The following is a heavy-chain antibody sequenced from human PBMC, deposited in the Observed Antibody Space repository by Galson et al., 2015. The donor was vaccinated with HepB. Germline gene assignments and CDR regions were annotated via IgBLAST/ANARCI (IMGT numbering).Heavy chain of an antibody. D-gene: IGHD3-16*01. CDR3: VKEGSWFGGDWFDP. J-gene: IGHJ5*02. Sequence: SLRLPCAGSGFIFRHHAMAWIRQAPGKGLEWVSGINGHGSTTSYADAVRGRFSISRDNSKDTVFLQMDNLRAEGTAVYYCVKEGSWFGGDWFDPWGQGALVTVS. CDR1: GFIFRHHA. V-gene: IGHV3-23*01. CDR2: INGHGSTT.